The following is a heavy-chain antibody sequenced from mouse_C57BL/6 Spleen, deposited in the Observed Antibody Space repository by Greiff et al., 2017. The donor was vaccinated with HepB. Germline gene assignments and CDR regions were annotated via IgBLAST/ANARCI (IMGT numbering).Heavy chain of an antibody. CDR1: GFSLTSYG. J-gene: IGHJ4*01. Sequence: VKVVESGPGLVQPSQSLSITCTVSGFSLTSYGVHWVRQSPGKGLEWLGVIWSGGSTDYNAAFISRLSISKDNSKSQVFFKMNSLQADDTAIYYCARFDGNYIYAMDYWGQGTSVTVSS. CDR2: IWSGGST. D-gene: IGHD2-1*01. V-gene: IGHV2-2*01. CDR3: ARFDGNYIYAMDY.